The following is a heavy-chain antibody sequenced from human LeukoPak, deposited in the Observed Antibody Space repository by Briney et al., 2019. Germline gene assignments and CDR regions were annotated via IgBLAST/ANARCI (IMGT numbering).Heavy chain of an antibody. D-gene: IGHD3-9*01. CDR3: AIDYDILTGYYGLDY. CDR2: IWYDGSNK. V-gene: IGHV3-33*01. J-gene: IGHJ4*02. CDR1: GFTFSSYG. Sequence: GGSLRLSCAAPGFTFSSYGMHWVRQAPGKGLEWVAVIWYDGSNKYYADSVKGRFTISRDNSKNTLYLQMNSLRAEDTAVYYCAIDYDILTGYYGLDYWGQGTLVTVSS.